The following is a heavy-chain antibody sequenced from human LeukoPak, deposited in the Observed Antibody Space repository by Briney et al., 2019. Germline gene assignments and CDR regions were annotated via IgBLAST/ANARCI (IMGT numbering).Heavy chain of an antibody. CDR2: INPNSGGT. V-gene: IGHV1-2*04. CDR3: ARGLKGGCSGYDKYYFDY. D-gene: IGHD5-12*01. CDR1: GYTFTGYY. Sequence: ASVRVSCKASGYTFTGYYMHWVRQAPGQGLEWMGWINPNSGGTNYAQKFQGWVTMTRDTSISTAYMELSRLRSDDTAVYYCARGLKGGCSGYDKYYFDYWGQGTLVTVSS. J-gene: IGHJ4*02.